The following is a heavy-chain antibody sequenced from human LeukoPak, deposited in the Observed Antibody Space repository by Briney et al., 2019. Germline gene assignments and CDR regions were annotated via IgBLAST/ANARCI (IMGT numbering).Heavy chain of an antibody. CDR1: NGSITSGDYC. CDR2: ICYSGRT. J-gene: IGHJ4*02. D-gene: IGHD6-19*01. Sequence: PSETLSLTCTVSNGSITSGDYCWTWIRQHPGKGLEWIGYICYSGRTYYNLSLKSRLTMSVDTSKNQFSLKLSSVTAADTAVYYCARIRFQWLAPYYFDYWGQGTLVTVSS. CDR3: ARIRFQWLAPYYFDY. V-gene: IGHV4-31*03.